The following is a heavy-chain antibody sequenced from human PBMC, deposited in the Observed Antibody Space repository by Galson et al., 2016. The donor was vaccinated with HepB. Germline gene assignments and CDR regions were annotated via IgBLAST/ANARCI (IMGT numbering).Heavy chain of an antibody. Sequence: SLRLSCAASGFTFSNNAMNWVRQAPGKGLEWISYISASGTTTYYADSVRGRLTISRDNVKNTLFLQMNSLGDEDAAVYYCARDPSHCGGDCGHLDIWGQGALVTVSS. CDR1: GFTFSNNA. CDR2: ISASGTTT. V-gene: IGHV3-48*02. CDR3: ARDPSHCGGDCGHLDI. J-gene: IGHJ4*02. D-gene: IGHD2-21*02.